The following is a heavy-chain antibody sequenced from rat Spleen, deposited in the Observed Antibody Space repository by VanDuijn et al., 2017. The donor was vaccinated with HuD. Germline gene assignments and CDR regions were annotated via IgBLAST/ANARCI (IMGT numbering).Heavy chain of an antibody. Sequence: EVQLVESDGGLVQPGRSLKLSCAASGFTFSDYYMAWVRQAPTKGLEWVATISYDGSSTYYRDSVKGRFTISRDNAKSTLYLQMDSLRSEDTATYYCARQGITTVMDAWGQGASVTVSS. V-gene: IGHV5-29*01. D-gene: IGHD1-4*01. J-gene: IGHJ4*01. CDR3: ARQGITTVMDA. CDR2: ISYDGSST. CDR1: GFTFSDYY.